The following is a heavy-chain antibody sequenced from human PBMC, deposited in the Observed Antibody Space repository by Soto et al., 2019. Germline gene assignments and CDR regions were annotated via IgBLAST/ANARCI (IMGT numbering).Heavy chain of an antibody. D-gene: IGHD3-16*01. CDR2: IYYSGST. Sequence: QLQLQESGPGLVKPSETLSLTCTVSGGSISKSNYYWGWIRQPPGKGLEWIGSIYYSGSTSYNSSLKSRVTISVDTSKNQFSLRLSAVTAADTAVYYCASPTLGAFDIWDQGTMVTVSS. J-gene: IGHJ3*02. V-gene: IGHV4-39*01. CDR3: ASPTLGAFDI. CDR1: GGSISKSNYY.